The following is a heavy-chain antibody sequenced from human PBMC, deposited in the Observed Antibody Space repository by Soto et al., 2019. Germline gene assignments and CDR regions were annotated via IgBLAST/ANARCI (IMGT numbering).Heavy chain of an antibody. Sequence: ASVKVSCKASGYTFTSYGISWVRQAPGQGPEWMGGIITFYGKANYAQKFQGRVTITTDKSTNTAYMELSSLRSEDTAVYYCARVEWGLPHSLYYYYGMDVWGQGTTVTVSS. CDR1: GYTFTSYG. V-gene: IGHV1-18*01. CDR3: ARVEWGLPHSLYYYYGMDV. D-gene: IGHD1-26*01. J-gene: IGHJ6*02. CDR2: IITFYGKA.